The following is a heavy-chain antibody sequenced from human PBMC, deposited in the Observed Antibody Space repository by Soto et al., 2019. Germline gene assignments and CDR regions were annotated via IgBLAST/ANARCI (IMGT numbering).Heavy chain of an antibody. D-gene: IGHD2-2*01. Sequence: EVQLLESGGGLVQPGGSLRLSCAASGFTFSSHVMTWVRQATGRGLEWVSTITGSSAGTIFADYADSVKGRFTISRDNSKNALYLQMNSLRVEDTAVYYCARFIVEIGAAGCGRPMDVWGQGTTVTVSS. CDR3: ARFIVEIGAAGCGRPMDV. CDR2: ITGSSAGTIFA. CDR1: GFTFSSHV. J-gene: IGHJ6*02. V-gene: IGHV3-23*01.